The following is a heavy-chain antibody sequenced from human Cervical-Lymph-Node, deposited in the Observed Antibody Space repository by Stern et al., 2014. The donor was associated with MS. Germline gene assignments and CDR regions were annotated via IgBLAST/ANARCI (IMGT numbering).Heavy chain of an antibody. D-gene: IGHD6-19*01. Sequence: EVQLVESGGGLAQPGGSLRLSCVASGFTFSDYSMNWGRQAPGKGLAWIAVRLDCSNSTYYAVSVKGRFSVSRDNSRNTLYLQMNSLRDEDTAVYYCARPPESGWYRGGFDSWGQGTLVIVSS. CDR3: ARPPESGWYRGGFDS. V-gene: IGHV3-23*04. CDR1: GFTFSDYS. CDR2: RLDCSNST. J-gene: IGHJ5*01.